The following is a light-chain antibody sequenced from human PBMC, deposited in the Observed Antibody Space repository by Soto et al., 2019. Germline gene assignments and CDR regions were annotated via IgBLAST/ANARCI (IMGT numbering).Light chain of an antibody. Sequence: EIVLTQSPGTLSLSPGERATLSCRASQSVSSSYLAWYQQKPGQAPRLLIYGASSRATGIPDRFSGSGSGTDFTITISRLEPEDFAVYYCPQYGSSHLTFGGGTKVEIK. J-gene: IGKJ4*01. V-gene: IGKV3-20*01. CDR2: GAS. CDR3: PQYGSSHLT. CDR1: QSVSSSY.